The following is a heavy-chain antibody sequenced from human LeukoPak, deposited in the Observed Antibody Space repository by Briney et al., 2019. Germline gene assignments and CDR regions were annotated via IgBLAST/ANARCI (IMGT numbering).Heavy chain of an antibody. CDR1: GFTFSSYA. Sequence: GGSLRLSCAASGFTFSSYAMNWVRQAPGKGLEWVSSISGGGGSTYFADSVKGRFTISRDNSKNTLYLQMNSLRAEDTAVYYCAKDRDILTAWGQGTLVTVSS. CDR2: ISGGGGST. J-gene: IGHJ5*02. D-gene: IGHD3-9*01. V-gene: IGHV3-23*01. CDR3: AKDRDILTA.